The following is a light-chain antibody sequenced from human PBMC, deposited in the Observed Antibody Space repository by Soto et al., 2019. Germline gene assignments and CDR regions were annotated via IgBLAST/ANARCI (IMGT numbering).Light chain of an antibody. CDR2: SNN. CDR3: AAWDDSLNGLL. J-gene: IGLJ2*01. CDR1: SYNIGTNT. V-gene: IGLV1-44*01. Sequence: QSVLTQPPSASGTPGQRVTISCSGGSYNIGTNTVNWYQHLPGTAPKLLIYSNNQRPSGVPDRFSGSKSGTSASLAISGHQSEDEADYYCAAWDDSLNGLLFGGGTKLTVL.